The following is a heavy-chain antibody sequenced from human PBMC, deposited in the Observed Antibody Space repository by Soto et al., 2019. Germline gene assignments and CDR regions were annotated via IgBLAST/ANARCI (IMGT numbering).Heavy chain of an antibody. CDR3: ARDVWSGYFYYYYGMDV. Sequence: GGSLRLSCAASGFTFSSYWMSWVRQAPGKGLEWVANIKQDGSEKYYVDSVKGRFTISRDNAKNSLYLQMNSLRAEDTAVYYCARDVWSGYFYYYYGMDVWGQGTTVTVSS. D-gene: IGHD3-3*01. CDR1: GFTFSSYW. V-gene: IGHV3-7*01. J-gene: IGHJ6*02. CDR2: IKQDGSEK.